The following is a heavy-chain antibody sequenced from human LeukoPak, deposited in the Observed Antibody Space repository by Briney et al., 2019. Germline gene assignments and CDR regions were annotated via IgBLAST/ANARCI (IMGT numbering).Heavy chain of an antibody. D-gene: IGHD6-19*01. CDR1: GGTFSSYA. CDR2: IIPILGIA. V-gene: IGHV1-69*04. J-gene: IGHJ4*02. Sequence: ASVKVSCKASGGTFSSYAISWVRQAPGQGLEWMGRIIPILGIANYAQKFQGRATITADKSTSTAYMELSSLRSEDTAVYYCARDPPEVAGTILWYWGQGTLVTVSS. CDR3: ARDPPEVAGTILWY.